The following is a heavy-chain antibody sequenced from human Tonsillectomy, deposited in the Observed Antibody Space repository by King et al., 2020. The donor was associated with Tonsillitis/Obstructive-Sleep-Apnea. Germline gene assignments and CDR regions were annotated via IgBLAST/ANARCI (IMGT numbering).Heavy chain of an antibody. J-gene: IGHJ4*02. CDR2: LYGGDAT. Sequence: EVQLVQSGGGLVQPGGSLRLSCVASGFTVSNTYMSWVRQAPGKGLEWVSTLYGGDATDYADSVKDRFTISRDSSKNTLYLQMNSLRAEDTAVYYCARVRFLEWFKNRYYFDSWGQGTLVTVSS. CDR3: ARVRFLEWFKNRYYFDS. V-gene: IGHV3-66*01. D-gene: IGHD3-3*01. CDR1: GFTVSNTY.